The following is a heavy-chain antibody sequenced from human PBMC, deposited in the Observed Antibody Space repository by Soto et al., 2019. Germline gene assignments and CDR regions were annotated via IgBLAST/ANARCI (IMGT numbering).Heavy chain of an antibody. CDR2: ISYDGSNK. J-gene: IGHJ4*02. D-gene: IGHD2-2*01. CDR3: ARGHGMPPYFDY. CDR1: GFSFSDYA. V-gene: IGHV3-30-3*01. Sequence: QVQLVESGGGVVQPGRSLRLSCAASGFSFSDYAMNWVRQAPGNGLEWVAVISYDGSNKYYADSVKGRLTISRDNSKNTVYLQMKSLRPEYTAVYYCARGHGMPPYFDYWGQGTLVTVSS.